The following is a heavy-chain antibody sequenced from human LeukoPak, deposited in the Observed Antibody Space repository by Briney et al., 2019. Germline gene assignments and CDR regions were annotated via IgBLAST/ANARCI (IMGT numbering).Heavy chain of an antibody. J-gene: IGHJ4*02. Sequence: PSETLSLTCTVSGGSISSGDYYWSWIRQPPGKGLEWIGYIYYSGSTYYNPSLKSRVTISVDTSKNQFSLKLSSVTAADTAVYYCARHKGLTTYYFDYWGQGTLVTVSS. D-gene: IGHD3-22*01. V-gene: IGHV4-30-4*01. CDR3: ARHKGLTTYYFDY. CDR2: IYYSGST. CDR1: GGSISSGDYY.